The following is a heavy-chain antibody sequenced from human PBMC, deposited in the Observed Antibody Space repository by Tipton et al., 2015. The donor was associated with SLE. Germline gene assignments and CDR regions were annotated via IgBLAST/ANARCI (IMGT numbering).Heavy chain of an antibody. V-gene: IGHV3-43D*04. J-gene: IGHJ4*01. CDR3: ARFSAVLR. CDR2: ISWDGGST. Sequence: QLVQSGGVVVQPGGSLRLSCAASGFTFDDYAMHWVRHAPGKGLEWVSLISWDGGSTYYADSVTGRFTISRDNSKNSLYLQMNSLRAEDTAVYYGARFSAVLRWGHGTLVMLSS. CDR1: GFTFDDYA. D-gene: IGHD3-10*01.